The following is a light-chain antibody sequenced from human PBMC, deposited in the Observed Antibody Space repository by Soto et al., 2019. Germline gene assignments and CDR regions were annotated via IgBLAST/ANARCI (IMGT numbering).Light chain of an antibody. CDR3: QQRSNWPPKYT. CDR2: DAS. CDR1: QSVSSY. Sequence: EIVLTQSPATLSLSPGERATLSCRASQSVSSYLAWYQQKPGQAPRLLIYDASNRATGIPARFSGSGSGTDFTLTISSLEPEDFAVYYCQQRSNWPPKYTFGQGNKLEIK. J-gene: IGKJ2*01. V-gene: IGKV3-11*01.